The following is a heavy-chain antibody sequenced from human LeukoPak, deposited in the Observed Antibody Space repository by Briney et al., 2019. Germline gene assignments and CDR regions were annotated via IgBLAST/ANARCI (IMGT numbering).Heavy chain of an antibody. CDR3: RGVVVPAADAFDI. CDR1: GGSITSSSYY. V-gene: IGHV4-39*01. D-gene: IGHD2-2*01. J-gene: IGHJ3*02. Sequence: SETLSLTCTVSGGSITSSSYYWGWIRQPPGKGLEWIGSVYYSGTTYYNPSLKSRVTISVDTSKNQFSLKPSSVTAADTAVYYCRGVVVPAADAFDIWGQGTMVAVSS. CDR2: VYYSGTT.